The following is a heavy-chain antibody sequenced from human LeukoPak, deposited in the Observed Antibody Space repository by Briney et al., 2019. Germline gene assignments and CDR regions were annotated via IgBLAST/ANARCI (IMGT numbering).Heavy chain of an antibody. Sequence: SETLSLTCTVSGGSISSYYWSWIRQPPGKGLEWIGYISYSGSTNFNPSLKSRVTTSVDTSKNQSSLKLSSVTAADTPVYYCAREGTAGTNLNWFDPWGQGTLVTVSS. CDR2: ISYSGST. V-gene: IGHV4-59*13. D-gene: IGHD1-1*01. J-gene: IGHJ5*02. CDR1: GGSISSYY. CDR3: AREGTAGTNLNWFDP.